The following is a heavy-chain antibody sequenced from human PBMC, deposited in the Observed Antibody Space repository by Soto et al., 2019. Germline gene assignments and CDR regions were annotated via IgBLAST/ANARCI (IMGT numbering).Heavy chain of an antibody. CDR1: GGSMSSSSYY. Sequence: SETLSLTCTVSGGSMSSSSYYWGWIRQPPGKGLEWIGSIYYSGSTYYNPSLKSRVTISVDTSKNQFSLKLSSVTAADTAVYYCASPNTYYYGMDVWGQGTTVTVSS. CDR2: IYYSGST. V-gene: IGHV4-39*01. J-gene: IGHJ6*02. CDR3: ASPNTYYYGMDV.